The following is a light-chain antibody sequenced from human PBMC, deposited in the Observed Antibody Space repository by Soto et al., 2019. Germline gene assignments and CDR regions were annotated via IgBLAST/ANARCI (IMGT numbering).Light chain of an antibody. CDR3: CSYATATLL. J-gene: IGLJ2*01. V-gene: IGLV2-23*01. CDR2: EAT. CDR1: STDLESHNL. Sequence: QSALTQPASVSRSPGQSITISCTGASTDLESHNLVSWYQQHPGEGPKLVIYEATKRPSGVSTRFSGSKSGNTASLTISGLQPEDEAHYHCCSYATATLLFGGGTKLTVL.